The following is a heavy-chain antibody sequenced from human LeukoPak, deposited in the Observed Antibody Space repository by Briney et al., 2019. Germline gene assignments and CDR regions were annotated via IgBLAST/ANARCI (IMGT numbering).Heavy chain of an antibody. Sequence: PGGSLRLSCAASGFTFSSYGMHWVRQAPGKGLEWVAVISYDGSNKYYADSVKGRFTISRDNSKNTLYLQMNSLRAEDTAVYYCARVSGVHFDYWGQGTLVTVSS. CDR2: ISYDGSNK. CDR1: GFTFSSYG. D-gene: IGHD3-10*01. J-gene: IGHJ4*02. CDR3: ARVSGVHFDY. V-gene: IGHV3-30*03.